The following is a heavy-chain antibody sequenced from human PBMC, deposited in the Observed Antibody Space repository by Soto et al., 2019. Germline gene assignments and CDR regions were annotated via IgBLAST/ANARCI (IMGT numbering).Heavy chain of an antibody. Sequence: PGGSLRLSCAASGFTFSNAWMSWVRQAPGKGLEWVGRIKSKTDGGTTDYAAPVKGRFTISRDDSKNTLYLQMNSLKTEDTAVYYCTSRRYCTNGVCYFGPDAFDIWGQGTMVTASS. CDR2: IKSKTDGGTT. J-gene: IGHJ3*02. D-gene: IGHD2-8*01. CDR3: TSRRYCTNGVCYFGPDAFDI. V-gene: IGHV3-15*01. CDR1: GFTFSNAW.